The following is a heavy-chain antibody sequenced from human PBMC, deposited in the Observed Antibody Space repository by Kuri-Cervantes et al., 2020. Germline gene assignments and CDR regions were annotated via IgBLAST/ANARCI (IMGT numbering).Heavy chain of an antibody. D-gene: IGHD6-6*01. CDR1: GFTFSSYG. CDR2: IDGSGKLI. Sequence: GGSLRLSCAASGFTFSSYGMHWVRQAPGKGLEWVSSIDGSGKLIYYADSVKGRFTISRDNSKNTLYLQMNSLRAEDTALYYCTKDYSSSYYYMDVWGKGTTVTVSS. J-gene: IGHJ6*03. CDR3: TKDYSSSYYYMDV. V-gene: IGHV3-23*01.